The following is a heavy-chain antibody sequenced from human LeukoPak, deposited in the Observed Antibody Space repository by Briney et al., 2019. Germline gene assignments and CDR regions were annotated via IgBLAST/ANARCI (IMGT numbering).Heavy chain of an antibody. CDR3: ARGTYYYYYMHV. V-gene: IGHV6-1*01. CDR2: TYYRSKWYN. J-gene: IGHJ6*03. Sequence: SQTLSLTCAISGGSVSSNSAAWNWIRQSPSSALEWLGRTYYRSKWYNDYAVSVKSRITINPDTSKNQFSLQLSSVTPEDTAVYYCARGTYYYYYMHVWGKGTTVTVSS. CDR1: GGSVSSNSAA.